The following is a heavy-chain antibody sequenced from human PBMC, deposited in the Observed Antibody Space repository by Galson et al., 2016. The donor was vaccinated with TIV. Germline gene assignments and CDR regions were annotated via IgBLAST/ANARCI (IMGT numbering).Heavy chain of an antibody. CDR2: IILDVGLA. V-gene: IGHV1-69*04. CDR3: AREVEARRYDPNWFDS. CDR1: GGTLSTYT. D-gene: IGHD3-3*01. J-gene: IGHJ5*01. Sequence: SVKVSCKASGGTLSTYTISWVRQAPGQGLEWMGRIILDVGLANYAQKFQGRFTMTADRSTTTAYMELRSLTSEDTAVYFCAREVEARRYDPNWFDSWGQGTLVNVSS.